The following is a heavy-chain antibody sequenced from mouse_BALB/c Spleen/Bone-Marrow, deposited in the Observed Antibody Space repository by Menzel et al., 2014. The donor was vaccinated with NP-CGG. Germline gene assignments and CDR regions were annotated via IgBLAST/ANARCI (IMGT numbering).Heavy chain of an antibody. CDR2: IDPSYGGT. D-gene: IGHD2-3*01. V-gene: IGHV1-39*01. CDR1: GYSFTGYN. J-gene: IGHJ3*01. CDR3: ARGHDGYRTWFAY. Sequence: VQLQQSGPELEKPGASVKISCKASGYSFTGYNMNWVKQSNGKSLEWIGNIDPSYGGTTYNQKFKGKATLTVDKSSSTAYMQLKSLTSEDSAVYYCARGHDGYRTWFAYWGQGTLVTVSA.